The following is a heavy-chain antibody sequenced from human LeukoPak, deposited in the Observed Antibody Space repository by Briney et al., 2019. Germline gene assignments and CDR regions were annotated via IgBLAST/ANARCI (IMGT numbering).Heavy chain of an antibody. CDR3: AKGSRLGDPLYCSGGSCYGLFDY. J-gene: IGHJ4*02. Sequence: GSLRLSCAASGFTFSSYAMSWVRQAPGKGLEWVSAISGSGGSTYYADSVKGRFTISRDNSKNTLYLQMNSLRAEDTAVYYCAKGSRLGDPLYCSGGSCYGLFDYWGQGTLVTVSS. CDR1: GFTFSSYA. V-gene: IGHV3-23*01. D-gene: IGHD2-15*01. CDR2: ISGSGGST.